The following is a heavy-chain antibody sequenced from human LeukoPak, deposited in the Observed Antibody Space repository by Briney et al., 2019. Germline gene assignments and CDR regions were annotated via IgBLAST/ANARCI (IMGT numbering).Heavy chain of an antibody. CDR2: INWNGGST. V-gene: IGHV3-20*01. CDR3: ARGPNDSGSGSLTMDY. CDR1: GFTFADYD. Sequence: VGSVRLSCAASGFTFADYDRNWVRQAPGKGLEGVGGINWNGGSTVYADSVKGRFTISRDSAKNPLYLQMNSLRAEDTALYHCARGPNDSGSGSLTMDYWGQGTLVTVSS. D-gene: IGHD3-10*01. J-gene: IGHJ4*02.